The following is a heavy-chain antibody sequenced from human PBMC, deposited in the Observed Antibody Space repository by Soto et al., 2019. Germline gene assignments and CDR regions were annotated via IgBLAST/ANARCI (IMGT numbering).Heavy chain of an antibody. CDR2: ITSAGGTK. CDR3: AKGNSPVDIY. V-gene: IGHV3-48*03. D-gene: IGHD2-21*01. J-gene: IGHJ4*02. Sequence: GGSLRLSCAASGFTSSNYEMNWVRQAPGRGLQWISYITSAGGTKYYADSVKGRFTISRDNAKNSLYLQMNNLRAEDTAIYYCAKGNSPVDIYWGQGTLVTVSS. CDR1: GFTSSNYE.